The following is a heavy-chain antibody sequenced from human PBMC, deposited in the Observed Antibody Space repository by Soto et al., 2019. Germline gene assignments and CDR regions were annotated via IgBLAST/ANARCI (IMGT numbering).Heavy chain of an antibody. V-gene: IGHV3-74*01. CDR3: ARAIGYYGMDV. D-gene: IGHD3-22*01. CDR1: GFSFSNCW. Sequence: EVQLVESGGGLVQPGGSLRLSCAASGFSFSNCWMHWVRQAPGMGLVWVSHINSDGSSTTYADSVKGRFTISRDNAKNTLYLQMNSLRAEETAVYYCARAIGYYGMDVWGQGTTVTVSS. CDR2: INSDGSST. J-gene: IGHJ6*02.